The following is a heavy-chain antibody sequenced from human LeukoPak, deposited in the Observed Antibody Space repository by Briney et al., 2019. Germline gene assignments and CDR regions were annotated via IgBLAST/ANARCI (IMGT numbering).Heavy chain of an antibody. CDR3: ARDGRYCSGGSCNRMDV. D-gene: IGHD2-15*01. J-gene: IGHJ6*02. CDR1: GFTFSSYA. Sequence: GGSLRLSCAASGFTFSSYAMHWVRQAPGKGLEWVAVISYDGSNKYYADSVKGRFTISRDNSKNTLYLQMNSLRAEDTAVYYCARDGRYCSGGSCNRMDVWGQGTTVTVSS. V-gene: IGHV3-30-3*01. CDR2: ISYDGSNK.